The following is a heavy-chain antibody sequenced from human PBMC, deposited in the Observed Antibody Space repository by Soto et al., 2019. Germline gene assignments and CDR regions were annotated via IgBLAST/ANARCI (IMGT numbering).Heavy chain of an antibody. V-gene: IGHV3-23*01. Sequence: GGSLRLSCAASGFTFSSHAMSWVRQAPGKGLEWVSAISGSGGSTYYADSVKGRFTISRDNSKNTLYLQMNSLRAEDTAVYYCAKAIVATIVNNWFDPWGQGTLVTVSS. CDR3: AKAIVATIVNNWFDP. CDR1: GFTFSSHA. CDR2: ISGSGGST. J-gene: IGHJ5*02. D-gene: IGHD5-12*01.